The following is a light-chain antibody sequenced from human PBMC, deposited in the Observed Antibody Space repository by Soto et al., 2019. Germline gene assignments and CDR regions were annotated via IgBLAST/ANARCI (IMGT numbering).Light chain of an antibody. Sequence: IVLSQSLGTLNFTPGERATLSCRARQSLSSRYLAWYQQKAGQAPRLLIYGASSRAPGTPDRFRCSGSGTDFALTISIRGPEDYALYDYHHYGNTPTWTFGQGTKVDIK. V-gene: IGKV3-20*01. CDR2: GAS. J-gene: IGKJ1*01. CDR1: QSLSSRY. CDR3: HHYGNTPTWT.